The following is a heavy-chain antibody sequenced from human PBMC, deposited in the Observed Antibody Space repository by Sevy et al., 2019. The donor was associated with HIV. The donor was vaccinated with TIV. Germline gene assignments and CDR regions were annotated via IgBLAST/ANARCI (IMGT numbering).Heavy chain of an antibody. CDR1: GGSFSGYY. V-gene: IGHV4-34*01. D-gene: IGHD3-10*01. CDR2: INHSGST. Sequence: ETLSLTCAVYGGSFSGYYWSWIRQPPGKGLEWIGEINHSGSTNYNPSLKSRVTISVDTSKNQFSLKLSSVTAADTAVYYCARCLGTMVRAAYLNWFDPWGQGTLVTVSS. CDR3: ARCLGTMVRAAYLNWFDP. J-gene: IGHJ5*02.